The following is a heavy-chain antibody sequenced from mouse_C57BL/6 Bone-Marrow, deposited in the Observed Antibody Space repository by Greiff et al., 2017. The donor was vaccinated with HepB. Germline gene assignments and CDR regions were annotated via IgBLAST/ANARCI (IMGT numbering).Heavy chain of an antibody. J-gene: IGHJ2*01. CDR2: IYPRSGNT. V-gene: IGHV1-81*01. D-gene: IGHD1-1*01. Sequence: VQLQQSGAELARPGASVKLSCKASGYTFTSYGISWVKQRTGQGLEWIGEIYPRSGNTYYNEKFKGKATLTADKSSSTAYMELRSLTSEDSAVYFCAIHTPIYYGSHYFDYWGQGTTLTVSS. CDR1: GYTFTSYG. CDR3: AIHTPIYYGSHYFDY.